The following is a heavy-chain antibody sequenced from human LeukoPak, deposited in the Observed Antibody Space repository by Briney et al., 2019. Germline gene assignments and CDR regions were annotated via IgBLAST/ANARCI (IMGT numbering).Heavy chain of an antibody. CDR2: INHSGST. V-gene: IGHV4-34*01. CDR3: ARGGVKKVLYPYYYYMDV. J-gene: IGHJ6*03. CDR1: GDSIDSGNYY. D-gene: IGHD2-8*01. Sequence: SETLSLTCTVSGDSIDSGNYYWSWIRQPPGKGLEWIGEINHSGSTNYNPSLKSRVTISVDTSKNQSSLKLSSVTAADTAVYYCARGGVKKVLYPYYYYMDVWGKGTTVTVSS.